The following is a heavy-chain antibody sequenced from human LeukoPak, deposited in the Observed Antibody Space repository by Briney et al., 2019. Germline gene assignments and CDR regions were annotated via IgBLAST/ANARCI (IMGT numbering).Heavy chain of an antibody. CDR2: INLNSGGT. J-gene: IGHJ3*02. V-gene: IGHV1-2*02. CDR1: GYTFTGYY. Sequence: ASVKVSCKASGYTFTGYYMHWVRQAPGQGLEWMGWINLNSGGTNYAQKFQGRVTMTRDTSISTAYMELSRLRSDDTAVYYCAREALGYYDSSGYDAFDIWGQGTMVTVSS. CDR3: AREALGYYDSSGYDAFDI. D-gene: IGHD3-22*01.